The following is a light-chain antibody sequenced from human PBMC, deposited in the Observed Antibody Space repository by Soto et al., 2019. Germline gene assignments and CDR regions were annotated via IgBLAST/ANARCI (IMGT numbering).Light chain of an antibody. CDR2: EVS. CDR3: SSYTSSSTYV. Sequence: QSALTQPASVSGSPGQSITISCTGTSSDVGGYNYVSWYQQHPGKAPKLMIYEVSNRPSRVSNRFSGSKSGSTASLTISGLQAEDEADCYCSSYTSSSTYVFGTGTKV. V-gene: IGLV2-14*01. J-gene: IGLJ1*01. CDR1: SSDVGGYNY.